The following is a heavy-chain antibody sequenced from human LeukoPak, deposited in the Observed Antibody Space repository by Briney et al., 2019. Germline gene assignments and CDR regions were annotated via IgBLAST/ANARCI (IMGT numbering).Heavy chain of an antibody. D-gene: IGHD2-8*01. J-gene: IGHJ5*01. V-gene: IGHV4-4*07. Sequence: PSETLSLTCTVSGGSISNYYWSWIRQPAGQGLEWIGRIHSSGSTNYNPSLKSRVTISVDKSKNQFSLRLSSVIAADTAVYFCARDRCEGYCTSFDSWGQGTLVTVSS. CDR3: ARDRCEGYCTSFDS. CDR1: GGSISNYY. CDR2: IHSSGST.